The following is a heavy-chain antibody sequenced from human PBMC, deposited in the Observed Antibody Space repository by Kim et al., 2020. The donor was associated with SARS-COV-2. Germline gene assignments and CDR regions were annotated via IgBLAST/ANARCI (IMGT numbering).Heavy chain of an antibody. CDR2: IYSGGSST. D-gene: IGHD6-19*01. CDR3: AKDRGSGWYYFDY. V-gene: IGHV3-23*03. CDR1: GFTFSSYA. J-gene: IGHJ4*02. Sequence: GGSLRLSCAASGFTFSSYAMSWVRQAPGKGLEWVSVIYSGGSSTYYADSVKGRLTISRDNSKNTLYLQMNSLRAEDTAVYYCAKDRGSGWYYFDYWGQGTLVTVSS.